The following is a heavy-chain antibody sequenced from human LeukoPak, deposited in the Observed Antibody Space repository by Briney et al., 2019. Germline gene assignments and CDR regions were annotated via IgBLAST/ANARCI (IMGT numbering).Heavy chain of an antibody. J-gene: IGHJ4*02. D-gene: IGHD6-13*01. Sequence: ASVKVSCKASGYTSTGYYMHWVRQAPGQGLEWMGWINPNSGGTNYAQKFQGRVTMTRDTSISTAYMELSRLRSDDTAVYYCATGSSSWYGNFDYWGQGTLVTVSS. CDR2: INPNSGGT. CDR3: ATGSSSWYGNFDY. CDR1: GYTSTGYY. V-gene: IGHV1-2*02.